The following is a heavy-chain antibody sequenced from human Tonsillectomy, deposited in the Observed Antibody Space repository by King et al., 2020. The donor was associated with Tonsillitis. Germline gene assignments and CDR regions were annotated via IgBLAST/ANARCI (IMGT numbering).Heavy chain of an antibody. CDR2: INTNTGNP. V-gene: IGHV7-4-1*02. D-gene: IGHD6-13*01. J-gene: IGHJ6*02. Sequence: QLVQSGSELKKPGASVKVSCKASGYTFTSYAMNWVRQAPGQGLEWMGWINTNTGNPTYAQGFTGRFVFSLDTSVSTAYLQISSLKAEDTAVYYGARVSIRHQLVLGLVYYGMDVWGQGTTVTVSS. CDR1: GYTFTSYA. CDR3: ARVSIRHQLVLGLVYYGMDV.